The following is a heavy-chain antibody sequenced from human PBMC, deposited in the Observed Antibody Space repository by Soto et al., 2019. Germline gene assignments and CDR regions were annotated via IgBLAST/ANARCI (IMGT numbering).Heavy chain of an antibody. Sequence: SETLSLTCTVSGGSISSGDYYWSWIRQPPGKGLEWIGYIYYSGSTYYNPSLKSRVTISVDTSKNQFSLKLSSVTAADTAVYYCARETTGEDYFDYWGQGTLVTVSS. J-gene: IGHJ4*02. CDR1: GGSISSGDYY. CDR2: IYYSGST. CDR3: ARETTGEDYFDY. D-gene: IGHD7-27*01. V-gene: IGHV4-30-4*01.